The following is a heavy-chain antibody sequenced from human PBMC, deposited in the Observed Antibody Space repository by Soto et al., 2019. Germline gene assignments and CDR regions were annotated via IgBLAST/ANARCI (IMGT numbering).Heavy chain of an antibody. D-gene: IGHD3-10*01. Sequence: GGSLRLSCAASGFTVSSNYMSWVRQAPGKGLEWVSVIYSGGSTYYADSVKGRFTISRDNSKNTLYLQMNSLRAEDTAVYYCARPQTMVRGVITNWYFDLWGRGTLVTVSS. CDR3: ARPQTMVRGVITNWYFDL. J-gene: IGHJ2*01. CDR1: GFTVSSNY. V-gene: IGHV3-66*04. CDR2: IYSGGST.